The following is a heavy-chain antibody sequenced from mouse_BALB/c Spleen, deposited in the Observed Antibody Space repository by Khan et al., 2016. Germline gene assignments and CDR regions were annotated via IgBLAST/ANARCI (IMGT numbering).Heavy chain of an antibody. Sequence: EVELVESGGGLVKPGGSLKLSCAASGFTFSSYAMSWVRPTPEKRLEWVASISSGGSTYYPDSVKGRFTISRDNARNILNLQMSSLRSEDTAMYYCAREDYGNYGDYFDYWGQGTTLTVSS. V-gene: IGHV5-6-5*01. CDR1: GFTFSSYA. CDR3: AREDYGNYGDYFDY. CDR2: ISSGGST. J-gene: IGHJ2*01. D-gene: IGHD2-1*01.